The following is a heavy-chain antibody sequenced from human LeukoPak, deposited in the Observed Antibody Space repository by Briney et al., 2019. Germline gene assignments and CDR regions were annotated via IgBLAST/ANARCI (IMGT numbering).Heavy chain of an antibody. CDR2: IYYSGTT. CDR3: ARSYYYGSGSYPGLFDY. D-gene: IGHD3-10*01. J-gene: IGHJ4*02. V-gene: IGHV4-59*01. CDR1: GGSISSYY. Sequence: KPSETLSLTCTVSGGSISSYYWSWIRQPPGKGLEWIGYIYYSGTTNYNPSLRSRVTISLDTSKNQFSLKLSSVTAADTAVYYCARSYYYGSGSYPGLFDYWGQGTLVTVSS.